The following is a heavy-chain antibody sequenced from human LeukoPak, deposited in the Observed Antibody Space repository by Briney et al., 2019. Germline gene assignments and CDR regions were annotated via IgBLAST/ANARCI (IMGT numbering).Heavy chain of an antibody. CDR3: ARFIKYQRSPYFDY. Sequence: PSETLSLTCIVSGGSISSYYWSWIRQPPGKGLEWIGYIYYSGSTNYNPSLKSRVTISVDTSKNQFSLKLSSVTAADTAVYYCARFIKYQRSPYFDYWGQGTLVTVSS. D-gene: IGHD2-2*01. V-gene: IGHV4-59*01. J-gene: IGHJ4*02. CDR1: GGSISSYY. CDR2: IYYSGST.